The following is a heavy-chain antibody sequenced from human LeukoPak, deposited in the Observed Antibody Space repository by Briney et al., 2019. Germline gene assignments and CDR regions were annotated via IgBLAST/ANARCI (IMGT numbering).Heavy chain of an antibody. Sequence: PGGSLRLSCAASGFIFSNYALVWVRQAPGKGLEWASSIWGSGVTTRYADAVKGRFTISRDNSKNTLYLQMNSLGADDTAVYFCGRDPNGDYVGAFEFWGQGTMVTVSS. V-gene: IGHV3-23*01. D-gene: IGHD4-17*01. CDR3: GRDPNGDYVGAFEF. J-gene: IGHJ3*01. CDR2: IWGSGVTT. CDR1: GFIFSNYA.